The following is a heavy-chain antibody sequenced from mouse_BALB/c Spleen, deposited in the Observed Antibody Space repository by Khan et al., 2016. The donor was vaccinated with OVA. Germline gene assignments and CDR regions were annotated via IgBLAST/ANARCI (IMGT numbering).Heavy chain of an antibody. CDR3: TRCGTNYSFDY. Sequence: VQLQQSGPELDKPGASVKISCKASGYSFTDYNMNWVKQSNGKSLEWIGNIDPYYGDAHYNQKFKGKATLTVDRSSSTAYMQIKRLTAEDSAVYYCTRCGTNYSFDYWCQGTTLTVSS. V-gene: IGHV1-39*01. D-gene: IGHD2-1*01. CDR2: IDPYYGDA. CDR1: GYSFTDYN. J-gene: IGHJ2*01.